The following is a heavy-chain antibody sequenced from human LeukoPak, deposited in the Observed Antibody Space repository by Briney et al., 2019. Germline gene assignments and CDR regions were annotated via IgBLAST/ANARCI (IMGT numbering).Heavy chain of an antibody. V-gene: IGHV3-21*01. CDR1: GFTFSRYA. CDR2: ISSSSSYI. J-gene: IGHJ4*02. CDR3: ARDGGIAAAGTLDY. D-gene: IGHD6-13*01. Sequence: PGGSLRLSCAASGFTFSRYAMSWVRQAPGKGLEWVSSISSSSSYIYYADSVKGRFTISRDNAKNSLYLQMNSLRAEDTAVYYCARDGGIAAAGTLDYWGRGTLVTVSS.